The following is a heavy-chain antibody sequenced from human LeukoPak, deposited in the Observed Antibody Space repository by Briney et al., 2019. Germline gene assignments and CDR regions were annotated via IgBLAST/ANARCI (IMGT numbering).Heavy chain of an antibody. D-gene: IGHD4-17*01. CDR2: IYYTGTT. Sequence: SETLSLTCTVSGGSTSSPSYYWGWIRQPPGKGLEWIGDIYYTGTTYYNPSLKSRVSMSVDRSKSQFSLRLSSVAAADTAVYYCARDSPVTPIYYYGLDVWGQGTTVTVSS. CDR1: GGSTSSPSYY. J-gene: IGHJ6*02. CDR3: ARDSPVTPIYYYGLDV. V-gene: IGHV4-30-4*08.